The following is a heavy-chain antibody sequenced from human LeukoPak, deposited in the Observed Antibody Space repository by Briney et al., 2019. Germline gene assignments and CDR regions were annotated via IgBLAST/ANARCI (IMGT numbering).Heavy chain of an antibody. CDR2: IYSDGGT. V-gene: IGHV4-39*07. Sequence: PSETLSLTCTVSGDSMSRDYYFWGWIRQPPGQKLEWIGSIYSDGGTHYNPSFNSRLTISADMSRNQFSLNLRSVAAADTAVYFCVRGGGNWDVHYWGQGTLVTVSS. CDR3: VRGGGNWDVHY. J-gene: IGHJ4*02. CDR1: GDSMSRDYYF. D-gene: IGHD3-16*01.